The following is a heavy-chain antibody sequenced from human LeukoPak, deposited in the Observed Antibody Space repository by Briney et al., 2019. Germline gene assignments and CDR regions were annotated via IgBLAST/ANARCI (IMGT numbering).Heavy chain of an antibody. CDR2: IYDSGST. CDR1: GGSISSYY. D-gene: IGHD3-22*01. J-gene: IGHJ3*02. V-gene: IGHV4-59*01. Sequence: PSETLSLTCTVCGGSISSYYWSWIRQPPGKGLEWIGYIYDSGSTNYNTSLKSRVTKSVDTPKNQFSLKLSSVTAADTAVYYCACLTTADAFDIWGQGTMVTVSS. CDR3: ACLTTADAFDI.